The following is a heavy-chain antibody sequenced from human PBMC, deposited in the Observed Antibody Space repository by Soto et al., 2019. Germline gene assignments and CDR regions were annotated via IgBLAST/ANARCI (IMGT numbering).Heavy chain of an antibody. CDR3: ATYHRQGGGFTDCRQFDS. CDR1: GFTVSSNY. CDR2: IYSGGST. Sequence: EVQLVESGGGLVQRGGSLRLSCAASGFTVSSNYMSWVRQTPGKGLEWVSVIYSGGSTYFADSVKGRFTISRDNSKNTLYLQMNSRRAEDAAMYYCATYHRQGGGFTDCRQFDSWGQVTMVNVSS. D-gene: IGHD3-16*01. J-gene: IGHJ4*02. V-gene: IGHV3-66*01.